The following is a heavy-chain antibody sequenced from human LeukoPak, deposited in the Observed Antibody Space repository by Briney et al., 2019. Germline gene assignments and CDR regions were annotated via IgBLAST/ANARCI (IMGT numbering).Heavy chain of an antibody. Sequence: QAGGSLRLSCAASGLSVSSNFMSRVRQAPGKGLEWVSVIYSGGDTFYADSVKGRFTISRDNSENTLYLQMNSLRAEDTAVYYCARAGGNWNDGGGFDYWGQGTLVTVSS. D-gene: IGHD1-1*01. CDR3: ARAGGNWNDGGGFDY. CDR1: GLSVSSNF. J-gene: IGHJ4*02. CDR2: IYSGGDT. V-gene: IGHV3-53*01.